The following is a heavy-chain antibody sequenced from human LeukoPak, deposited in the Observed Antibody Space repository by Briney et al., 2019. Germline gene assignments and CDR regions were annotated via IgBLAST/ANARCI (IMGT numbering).Heavy chain of an antibody. V-gene: IGHV1-3*01. D-gene: IGHD2-2*01. CDR2: INAGNGNT. CDR3: ARALGQLCPRPMCSFDI. Sequence: ASVKVSCKASGYTFTSYAMHWVRQAPGQRLEWMGWINAGNGNTKYSQKFQGRVTITRDTSASTAYMELSSLRSEDTAVYYCARALGQLCPRPMCSFDIWGQGTAVTVSS. CDR1: GYTFTSYA. J-gene: IGHJ3*02.